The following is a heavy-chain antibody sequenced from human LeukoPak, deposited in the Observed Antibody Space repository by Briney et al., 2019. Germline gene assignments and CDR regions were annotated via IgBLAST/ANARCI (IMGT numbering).Heavy chain of an antibody. V-gene: IGHV3-23*01. CDR3: VKERDRGTDVADDFDF. CDR1: GFTFRDYS. D-gene: IGHD6-19*01. J-gene: IGHJ4*02. Sequence: GPSLRLSCVASGFTFRDYSMAWVRQVPGGGLEWVSAIARDDYTLYPDPLKGRFTISRDNSRNTLDLQMNTLRAEDTAVYYCVKERDRGTDVADDFDFWGQGTLVTVSS. CDR2: IARDDYT.